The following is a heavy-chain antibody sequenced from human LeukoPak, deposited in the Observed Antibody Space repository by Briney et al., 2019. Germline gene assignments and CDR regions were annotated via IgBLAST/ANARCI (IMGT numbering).Heavy chain of an antibody. CDR2: ITASGNT. V-gene: IGHV3-23*01. CDR3: AKDRSRDGGNFDY. D-gene: IGHD4-23*01. CDR1: GFTFSSYG. Sequence: GGSLRLSCAASGFTFSSYGMHWVRQAPGGGLEWVSSITASGNTHYADSVEGRFTISRDTSKNTVFLQMISLRADDTAVYYCAKDRSRDGGNFDYWGQGTLVTVSS. J-gene: IGHJ4*02.